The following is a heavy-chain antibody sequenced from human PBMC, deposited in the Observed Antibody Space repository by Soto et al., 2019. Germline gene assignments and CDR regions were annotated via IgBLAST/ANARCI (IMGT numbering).Heavy chain of an antibody. D-gene: IGHD3-3*01. CDR1: GFTVSSFY. J-gene: IGHJ4*02. CDR3: ARDTFGGAYDFLH. CDR2: ISSGGSP. Sequence: EVQLVESGEGLFEPGGSLRLSCAASGFTVSSFYMTWVRQAPGKGLQWVAVISSGGSPYYADSMKGRFTISRVNSKNTLYLEMYSLRAEDTAVYYCARDTFGGAYDFLHGGQGTLVTVSS. V-gene: IGHV3-66*01.